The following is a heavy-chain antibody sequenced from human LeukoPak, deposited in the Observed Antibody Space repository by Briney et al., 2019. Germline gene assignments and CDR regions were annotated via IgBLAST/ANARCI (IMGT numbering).Heavy chain of an antibody. V-gene: IGHV1-69*05. CDR2: IIPIFGTA. CDR3: ASGAPGGDGYPPSYFDY. J-gene: IGHJ4*02. D-gene: IGHD5-24*01. Sequence: SVKVSCKASGGTFSSYAISWVRQAPGQGLEWMGGIIPIFGTANYAQKFQGRVTITTDESTSTAYMELSSLRSEDTAVYYCASGAPGGDGYPPSYFDYWGQGTLVTVSS. CDR1: GGTFSSYA.